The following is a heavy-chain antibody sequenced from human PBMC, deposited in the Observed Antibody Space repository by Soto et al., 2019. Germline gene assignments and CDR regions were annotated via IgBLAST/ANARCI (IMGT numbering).Heavy chain of an antibody. V-gene: IGHV3-30-3*01. CDR1: GFTFSSYA. Sequence: QVQLVESGGGVVQPGRSLRLSCAASGFTFSSYAMHWVRQAPGKGLEWVAVISYDGSNKYYADSVKGRFTISRDNSKNTLYLQMNSLRAEDTDVYYCARDYAPGHGMDVWGQGTTVTVSS. J-gene: IGHJ6*02. D-gene: IGHD3-16*01. CDR2: ISYDGSNK. CDR3: ARDYAPGHGMDV.